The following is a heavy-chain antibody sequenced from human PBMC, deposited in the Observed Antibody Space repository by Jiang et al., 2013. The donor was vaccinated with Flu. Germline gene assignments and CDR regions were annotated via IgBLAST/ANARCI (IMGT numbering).Heavy chain of an antibody. D-gene: IGHD4-17*01. V-gene: IGHV4-30-4*01. Sequence: GPGLVKPSQTLSLTCTVSGGSISSGDYYWSWIRQPPGKGLEWIGYIYYSGSTYYNPSLKSRVTISVDTSKNQFSLKLSSVTAADTAVYYCAREVTVTTTPSLYYFDYWGQGTLVTVSS. CDR1: GGSISSGDYY. CDR2: IYYSGST. CDR3: AREVTVTTTPSLYYFDY. J-gene: IGHJ4*02.